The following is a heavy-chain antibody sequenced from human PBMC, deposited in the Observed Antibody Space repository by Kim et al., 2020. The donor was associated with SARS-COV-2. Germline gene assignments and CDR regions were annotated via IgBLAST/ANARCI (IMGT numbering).Heavy chain of an antibody. V-gene: IGHV3-23*01. CDR1: GFTFSSYV. J-gene: IGHJ4*02. CDR3: AKTTLSVGNFDY. CDR2: ISGGGGST. D-gene: IGHD1-26*01. Sequence: GGSLRLSCEASGFTFSSYVMSWVRQAPGKGLEWVSAISGGGGSTYYADSVKGRFTISRDNSKNTLYLQMDSLRAEDTAVYYCAKTTLSVGNFDYWGQGTLVTVSS.